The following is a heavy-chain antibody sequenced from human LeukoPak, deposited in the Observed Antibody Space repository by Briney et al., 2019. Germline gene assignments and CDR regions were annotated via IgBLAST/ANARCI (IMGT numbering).Heavy chain of an antibody. CDR3: ARDPRGGYSYGYSAFDI. J-gene: IGHJ3*02. CDR2: ISSSSSYI. CDR1: GFTFSSYS. D-gene: IGHD5-18*01. Sequence: LGGSLRLSCAASGFTFSSYSMNWVRQAPGKGLEWVSSISSSSSYIYYADSVKGRFTISRDNAKNSLYLQMNSLRAEDTAVYYCARDPRGGYSYGYSAFDIWGQGTMVTVSS. V-gene: IGHV3-21*01.